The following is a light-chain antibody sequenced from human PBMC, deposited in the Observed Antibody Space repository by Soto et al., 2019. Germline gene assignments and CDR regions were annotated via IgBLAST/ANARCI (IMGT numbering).Light chain of an antibody. CDR3: SSYSSSTTHVV. CDR1: SSDVGDFNY. CDR2: DVT. Sequence: QSALTQPASVSGSPGQSITISCTGTSSDVGDFNYVSWYQHLPGRAPKLIIYDVTNRPSGISYRFSASKSGRTASLTISGLQAEDEAYYYCSSYSSSTTHVVFGGGTKLTVL. V-gene: IGLV2-14*03. J-gene: IGLJ2*01.